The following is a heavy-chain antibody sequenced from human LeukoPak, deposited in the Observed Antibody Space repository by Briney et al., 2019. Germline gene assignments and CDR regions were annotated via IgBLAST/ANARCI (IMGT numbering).Heavy chain of an antibody. D-gene: IGHD6-13*01. CDR2: INSDGSST. CDR1: RFTFSSYW. J-gene: IGHJ6*02. V-gene: IGHV3-74*01. CDR3: ARDAYSSSWYSVAYYYGMDV. Sequence: PGGSLRLSCAASRFTFSSYWMHWVRQAPGKGLVWVSRINSDGSSTSYADSVKGRFTISRDNSKNTLYLQMNSLRAEDTAVYYCARDAYSSSWYSVAYYYGMDVWGQGTTVTVSS.